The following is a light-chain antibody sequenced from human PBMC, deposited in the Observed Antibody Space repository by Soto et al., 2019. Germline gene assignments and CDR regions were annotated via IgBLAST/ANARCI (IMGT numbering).Light chain of an antibody. V-gene: IGKV3-11*01. CDR2: DAS. J-gene: IGKJ1*01. CDR1: QSVSSY. CDR3: QQRSSWPLT. Sequence: IVLTQSPATLSSSPGERATLSCRASQSVSSYLAWYQQKPGQAPRLLIYDASNRATGIPARFSGSGSGTDFTLTISSLEPEDFAVYYCQQRSSWPLTFGQGTKVDIK.